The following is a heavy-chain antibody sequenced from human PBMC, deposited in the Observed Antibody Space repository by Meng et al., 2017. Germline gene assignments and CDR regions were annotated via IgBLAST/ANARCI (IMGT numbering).Heavy chain of an antibody. CDR2: IWYDGSNK. CDR3: ARSQITYYDILTGYYSFRGLDY. D-gene: IGHD3-9*01. Sequence: GGSLRLSCAASGFTFSSYGMHWVRQAPGKGLEWVAVIWYDGSNKYYADSVKGRFTISRDNSKNTLYLQMNSLRAEDTTVYYCARSQITYYDILTGYYSFRGLDYWGHGTLVTVSS. V-gene: IGHV3-33*01. CDR1: GFTFSSYG. J-gene: IGHJ4*01.